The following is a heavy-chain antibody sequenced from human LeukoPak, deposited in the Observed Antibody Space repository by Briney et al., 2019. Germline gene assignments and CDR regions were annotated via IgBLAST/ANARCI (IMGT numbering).Heavy chain of an antibody. CDR2: IRYDGSNK. CDR1: GFTFSSYE. Sequence: GGSLRLSCAASGFTFSSYEMNWVRQAPGKGLEWVAFIRYDGSNKYYADSVKGRFTISRDNSKNTLYLQMNSLRAEDTAVYYCAKGGWFGELTVDYWGQGTLVTVSS. J-gene: IGHJ4*02. CDR3: AKGGWFGELTVDY. D-gene: IGHD3-10*01. V-gene: IGHV3-30*02.